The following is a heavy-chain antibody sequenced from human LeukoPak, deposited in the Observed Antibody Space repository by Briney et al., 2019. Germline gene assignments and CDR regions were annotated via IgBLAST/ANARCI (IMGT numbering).Heavy chain of an antibody. J-gene: IGHJ5*01. Sequence: SETLSLTCAVYGGSFSGYYWSWIRQPPGKGLEWIGEINHSGSTNYNPSLKSRVTISVDTSKNQFSLKLSSVTAADTAVYYCALAPNSNWFDFWGPGTLATVSS. CDR1: GGSFSGYY. D-gene: IGHD2-8*01. CDR3: ALAPNSNWFDF. CDR2: INHSGST. V-gene: IGHV4-34*01.